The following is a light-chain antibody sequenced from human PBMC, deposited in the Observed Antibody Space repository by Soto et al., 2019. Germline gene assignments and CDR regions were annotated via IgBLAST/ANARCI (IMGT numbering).Light chain of an antibody. J-gene: IGKJ4*01. CDR2: GAS. V-gene: IGKV1-27*01. Sequence: DIQMTQSPSSLSVSVGDRVTITCRASQGISNYLAWYQQKPGKVPKLLIYGASTLQSGVPSRFSGSGSGTDFTLTISGLQPEDVATYYCQKYNSAPPLFGGGTRVEIK. CDR1: QGISNY. CDR3: QKYNSAPPL.